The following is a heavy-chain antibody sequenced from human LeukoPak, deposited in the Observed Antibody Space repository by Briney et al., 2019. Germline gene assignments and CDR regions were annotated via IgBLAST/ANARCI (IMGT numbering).Heavy chain of an antibody. CDR2: IYYSGST. V-gene: IGHV4-39*01. CDR3: ARHSYDDYVWGSYRWYNWFDP. CDR1: GGSISSSSYY. D-gene: IGHD3-16*02. J-gene: IGHJ5*02. Sequence: SETLSLTCTVSGGSISSSSYYWGWIRQPPGKGLEWIGSIYYSGSTYYNPSLKSRVTISVDTSKNQFPLKLSSVTAADTAVYYCARHSYDDYVWGSYRWYNWFDPWGQGTLVTVSS.